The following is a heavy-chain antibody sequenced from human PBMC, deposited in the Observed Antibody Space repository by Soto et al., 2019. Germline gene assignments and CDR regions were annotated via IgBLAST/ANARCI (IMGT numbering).Heavy chain of an antibody. J-gene: IGHJ6*02. D-gene: IGHD3-9*01. V-gene: IGHV4-4*02. CDR3: ARDRRYFDWLLSGYYYYGMDV. CDR1: GGSTSSSNW. Sequence: PSETLSLTCAVSGGSTSSSNWWSWVRQPPGKGLEWIGEIYHSGSTNYNPSLKSRVTISVDKSKNQFSLKLSSVTAADTAVYYCARDRRYFDWLLSGYYYYGMDVWGQGTTVTVSS. CDR2: IYHSGST.